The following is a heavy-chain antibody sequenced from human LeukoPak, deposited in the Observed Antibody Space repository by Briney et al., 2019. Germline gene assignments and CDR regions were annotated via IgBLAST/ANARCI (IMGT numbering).Heavy chain of an antibody. CDR1: GFIFSRYS. CDR2: ISGSGTTI. Sequence: GGSLRLSCAASGFIFSRYSMSWVRQAPGKGLEWVSAISGSGTTIYYADSVKGRFTISRDNSKNTIYLQINSLRAEDTAVYYCAKDSGGTYFYYYYYMDVWGKGTTATVSS. CDR3: AKDSGGTYFYYYYYMDV. J-gene: IGHJ6*03. D-gene: IGHD1-26*01. V-gene: IGHV3-23*01.